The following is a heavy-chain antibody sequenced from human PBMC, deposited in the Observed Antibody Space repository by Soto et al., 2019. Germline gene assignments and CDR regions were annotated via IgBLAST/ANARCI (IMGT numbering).Heavy chain of an antibody. J-gene: IGHJ6*01. CDR1: G. CDR3: ARDESGDYVGYYVSGMAV. D-gene: IGHD4-17*01. CDR2: IWYDGSNK. Sequence: GGRCVSKTPGKGLEWVAVIWYDGSNKYYADSVKGRFTISRDNSKNTLYLQMNSLRAEDTAVYYCARDESGDYVGYYVSGMAVWRQGTTV. V-gene: IGHV3-33*01.